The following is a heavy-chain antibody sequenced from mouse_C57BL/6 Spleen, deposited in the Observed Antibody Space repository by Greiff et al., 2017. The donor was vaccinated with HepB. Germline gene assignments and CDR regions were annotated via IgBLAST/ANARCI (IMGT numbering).Heavy chain of an antibody. CDR2: IYPRSGNT. CDR3: SSVIITTVDYYAMDY. Sequence: QVQLQQSGAELARPGASVKLSCKASGYTFTSYGISWVKQRTGQGLEWIGEIYPRSGNTYYNEKFKGKATLTADKSSSTAYMELRSLTSEDSAVYFCSSVIITTVDYYAMDYWGQGTSVTVSS. D-gene: IGHD1-1*01. CDR1: GYTFTSYG. V-gene: IGHV1-81*01. J-gene: IGHJ4*01.